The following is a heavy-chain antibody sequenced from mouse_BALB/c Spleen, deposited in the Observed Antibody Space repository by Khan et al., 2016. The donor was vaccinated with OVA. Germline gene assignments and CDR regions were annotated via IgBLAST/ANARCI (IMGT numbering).Heavy chain of an antibody. Sequence: QVQLQQSGPGLVQPSQSLSITCTVSGFSLANYSVHWVRQSPGKGLEWLGVIWSAGSTDYNAAFMSRLTINKDNSRGHVFFKMNSLQPNDTAIYYCARRGYDYGRGALFAYWGQGTLVTVSA. J-gene: IGHJ3*01. D-gene: IGHD2-4*01. CDR3: ARRGYDYGRGALFAY. V-gene: IGHV2-2*02. CDR1: GFSLANYS. CDR2: IWSAGST.